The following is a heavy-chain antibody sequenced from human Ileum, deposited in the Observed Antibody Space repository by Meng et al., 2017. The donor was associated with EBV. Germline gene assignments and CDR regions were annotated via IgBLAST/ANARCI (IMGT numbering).Heavy chain of an antibody. Sequence: EVSWVEFVGGCVQTGGSVRLSCVASGFTISDNYIPWVRQSPGKGLEWVSIIYDGINTYYADSVKGRFTISRDKSKNTLYLQMNSLRAEDTAVYYCAVRYTSGSYLRFDYWGQGTLVTVSS. V-gene: IGHV3-53*01. CDR1: GFTISDNY. D-gene: IGHD3-10*01. J-gene: IGHJ4*02. CDR3: AVRYTSGSYLRFDY. CDR2: IYDGINT.